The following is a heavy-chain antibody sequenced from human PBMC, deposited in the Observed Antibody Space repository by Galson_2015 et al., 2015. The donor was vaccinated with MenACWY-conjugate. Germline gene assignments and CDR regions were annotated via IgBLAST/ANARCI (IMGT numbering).Heavy chain of an antibody. CDR2: VDPGNGNT. CDR1: GYTFTNYA. J-gene: IGHJ4*02. Sequence: SVKVSCKASGYTFTNYAIHWVRQAPGQGLEWMGGVDPGNGNTRYSQKFQGRLTITRDTSASTAYMELTSLRSEDTAVYYCARDWPSVAIDDWGQGTLVIVSS. CDR3: ARDWPSVAIDD. V-gene: IGHV1-3*01.